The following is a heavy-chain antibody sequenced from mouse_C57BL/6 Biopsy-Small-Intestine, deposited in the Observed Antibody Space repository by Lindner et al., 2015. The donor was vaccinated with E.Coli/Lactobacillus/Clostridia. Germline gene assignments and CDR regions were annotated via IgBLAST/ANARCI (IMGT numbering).Heavy chain of an antibody. J-gene: IGHJ3*01. CDR1: DYTFTNDY. Sequence: VKVSCRAPDYTFTNDYIHWVRQAPGQGLEWMGVIDSRDGATNYARKFQDRVIMTMDKSSTTIYMTLNSLTSDDMAVYYCALQQGVRDFDFWGQGTMVTVSS. V-gene: IGHV1-69*02. D-gene: IGHD6-1*01. CDR3: ALQQGVRDFDF. CDR2: IDSRDGAT.